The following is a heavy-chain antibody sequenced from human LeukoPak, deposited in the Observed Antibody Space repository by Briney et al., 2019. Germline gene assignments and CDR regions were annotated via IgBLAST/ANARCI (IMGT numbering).Heavy chain of an antibody. J-gene: IGHJ2*01. D-gene: IGHD5-24*01. CDR3: AKDHMRDGYNYGYWYFDL. Sequence: GGSLRLSCAASGFTFSSYAMSWVRQAPGKGLEWVSAISGSGGSTYYADSVKGRFTISRDKSKNTLYLQMNSLRAEDTAVYYCAKDHMRDGYNYGYWYFDLWGRGTLVTVSS. V-gene: IGHV3-23*01. CDR1: GFTFSSYA. CDR2: ISGSGGST.